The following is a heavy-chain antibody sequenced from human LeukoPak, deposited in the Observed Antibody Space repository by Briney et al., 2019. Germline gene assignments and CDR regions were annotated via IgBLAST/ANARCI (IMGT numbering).Heavy chain of an antibody. CDR3: ARDHGETFGY. V-gene: IGHV4-30-2*01. CDR2: IYHSGST. CDR1: GGSISSGGYY. D-gene: IGHD3-10*01. J-gene: IGHJ4*02. Sequence: SETLSLTCTVSGGSISSGGYYWSWIRQPPGKGLEWIGYIYHSGSTYYNPSLKSRVTISVDRSKNQFSLKLSSVTAADTAVYYCARDHGETFGYWGQGTLVTVS.